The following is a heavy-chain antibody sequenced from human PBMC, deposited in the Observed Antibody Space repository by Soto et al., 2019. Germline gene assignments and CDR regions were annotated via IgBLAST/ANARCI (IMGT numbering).Heavy chain of an antibody. CDR1: GDTFSFYP. V-gene: IGHV1-69*02. D-gene: IGHD3-10*01. CDR2: IIPMVGMA. Sequence: QVQLVQSGAEVKEPGSSVRLSCTASGDTFSFYPISWVRQAPGQGPEWMGRIIPMVGMADYPQKFQGRVTISADKSTSTAYMVLSSLRSDDTAVYFCATNYGSGSTHFDYWGQGTLVTVSS. CDR3: ATNYGSGSTHFDY. J-gene: IGHJ4*02.